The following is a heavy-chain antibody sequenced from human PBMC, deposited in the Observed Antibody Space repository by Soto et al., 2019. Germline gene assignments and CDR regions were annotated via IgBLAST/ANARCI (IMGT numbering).Heavy chain of an antibody. CDR2: IYYSGST. CDR1: GGSIGSGGYY. J-gene: IGHJ3*02. D-gene: IGHD1-26*01. Sequence: SETLSLTCTVSGGSIGSGGYYWSWIRQHPGKGLEWIGYIYYSGSTYYNPSLKSRVTISVDTSKNQFSLKLSSVTAAETAVYYCARDLGERWELRHPNDAFDIWGQGTMVT. CDR3: ARDLGERWELRHPNDAFDI. V-gene: IGHV4-31*03.